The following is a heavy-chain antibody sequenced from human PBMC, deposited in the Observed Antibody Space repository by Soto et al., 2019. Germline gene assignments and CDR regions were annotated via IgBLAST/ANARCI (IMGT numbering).Heavy chain of an antibody. J-gene: IGHJ6*02. CDR1: GFTFSDSY. Sequence: VGSLRLSCAASGFTFSDSYMSWIRPAPGKGLEWISYITFSGNTVYYADSLKGRFTVSRDNAKSSLYLQMNRLRAEDPAVYYCARVSWREKCGMDGWGQGTTVTVSS. CDR3: ARVSWREKCGMDG. CDR2: ITFSGNTV. V-gene: IGHV3-11*01.